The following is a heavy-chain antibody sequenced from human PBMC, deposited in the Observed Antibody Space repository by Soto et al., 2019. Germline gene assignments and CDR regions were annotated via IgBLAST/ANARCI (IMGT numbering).Heavy chain of an antibody. J-gene: IGHJ4*02. CDR3: AKGLSSSARDSHNVDS. V-gene: IGHV3-23*01. D-gene: IGHD1-1*01. CDR2: VSGSGGAA. CDR1: GFTFSNYA. Sequence: EVQLLESGGGLVQPGGSLRLSCAASGFTFSNYAMRWVRQAPGKGLEWVAAVSGSGGAAYYADSVKGRFTISRDNAKNTMALSMNTLRADNSAGYYCAKGLSSSARDSHNVDSWGQGIRVTLSS.